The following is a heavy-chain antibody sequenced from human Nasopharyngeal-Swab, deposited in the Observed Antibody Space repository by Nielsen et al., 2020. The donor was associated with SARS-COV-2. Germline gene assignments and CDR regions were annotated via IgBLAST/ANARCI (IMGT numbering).Heavy chain of an antibody. CDR3: ARQARTYYYDNSGYYFDY. D-gene: IGHD3-22*01. CDR1: GGSFSCYY. V-gene: IGHV4-34*01. Sequence: SETLSLTCAVYGGSFSCYYWSWIRQPPWKGLEWIGEINHSGSTNYNPSLKSRVTISVDTSKNQFSLKLSSVTAADTAVYYCARQARTYYYDNSGYYFDYWGQGTLVTVSS. CDR2: INHSGST. J-gene: IGHJ4*02.